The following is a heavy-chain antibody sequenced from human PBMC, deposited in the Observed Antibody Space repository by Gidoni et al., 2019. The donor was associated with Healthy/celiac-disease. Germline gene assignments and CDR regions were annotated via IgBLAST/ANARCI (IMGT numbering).Heavy chain of an antibody. J-gene: IGHJ4*02. CDR3: ARDYRGYCDY. CDR2: IWYDGSNK. CDR1: GFTFSSYG. Sequence: QVQLVESGGGVVQPGRSLRLSCSASGFTFSSYGMHWVRQAPGKGLEWVAVIWYDGSNKYYADSVKGRFTISRDNSKNTLYLQMNSLRAEDTAVYYCARDYRGYCDYWGQGTLVTVSS. D-gene: IGHD3-22*01. V-gene: IGHV3-33*01.